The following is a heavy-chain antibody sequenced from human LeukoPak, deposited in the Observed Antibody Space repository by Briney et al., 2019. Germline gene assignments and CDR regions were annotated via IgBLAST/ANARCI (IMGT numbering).Heavy chain of an antibody. J-gene: IGHJ4*02. CDR1: GYTFTSYG. CDR2: ISAYNGNT. V-gene: IGHV1-18*01. CDR3: ARHRRGYGDYVWYFDY. D-gene: IGHD4-17*01. Sequence: ASVKVSCKASGYTFTSYGISWVRQAPGQGLEWMGWISAYNGNTNYAQKLQGRVTMTTDTSTSTAYMELRSLRSDDTAVYYCARHRRGYGDYVWYFDYWGQGTLVTVSS.